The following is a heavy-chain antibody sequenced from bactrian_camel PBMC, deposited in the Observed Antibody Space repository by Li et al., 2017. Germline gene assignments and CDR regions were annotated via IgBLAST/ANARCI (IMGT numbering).Heavy chain of an antibody. CDR1: GFSFGSYA. D-gene: IGHD6*01. CDR3: AASSSGLTLGY. J-gene: IGHJ4*01. V-gene: IGHV3S31*01. Sequence: QLVESGGGLVQPGGSLRLSCQASGFSFGSYAMSWVRQTPGKGLEWVSRINSGGDTYYAASVQGRFTISRDNAKNTLYLQMNSLKPEDTALYYCAASSSGLTLGYWGQGTQVTVS. CDR2: INSGGDT.